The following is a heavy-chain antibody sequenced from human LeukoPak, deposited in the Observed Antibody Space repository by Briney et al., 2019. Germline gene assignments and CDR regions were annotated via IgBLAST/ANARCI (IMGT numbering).Heavy chain of an antibody. V-gene: IGHV3-48*01. CDR3: AKDGRRKFIYYMDV. Sequence: GGSLRLSCAASRFTVSSNYMTWVRQAPGKGLEWVSYISSSSSTIYYADSVKGRFSISRDNSKNTLYLQMNSLRTEDTAVYYCAKDGRRKFIYYMDVWGKGTTVTISS. CDR2: ISSSSSTI. J-gene: IGHJ6*03. CDR1: RFTVSSNY.